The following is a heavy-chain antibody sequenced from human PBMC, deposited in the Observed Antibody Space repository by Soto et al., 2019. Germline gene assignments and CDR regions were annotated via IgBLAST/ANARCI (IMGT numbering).Heavy chain of an antibody. V-gene: IGHV3-9*01. CDR1: GFTFDDYA. CDR3: AKNRRTYDAFEI. J-gene: IGHJ3*02. CDR2: INWNSGSI. Sequence: EVQLVESGGGLVQSGRSLRLSCAASGFTFDDYAMHWVRQAPGKGLEWVSGINWNSGSIGYADSVKGRFTISRDNANNSLYLQMNSLRAEDTALYYCAKNRRTYDAFEIWGQGTMVTVSS.